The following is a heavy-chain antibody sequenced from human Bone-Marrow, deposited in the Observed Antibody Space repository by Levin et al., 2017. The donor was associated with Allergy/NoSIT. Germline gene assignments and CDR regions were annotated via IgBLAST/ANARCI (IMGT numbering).Heavy chain of an antibody. CDR1: GYTFFTHG. V-gene: IGHV1-18*01. CDR3: ARVLHDYSNSEAGDY. Sequence: GESLKISCKASGYTFFTHGVTWVRQAPGQGLEWMGWISPNNGDTNYAQKFQGRVTMTTDISTMTSYMELRSLRSDDTAVYFCARVLHDYSNSEAGDYWGQGTLVTVSS. J-gene: IGHJ4*02. D-gene: IGHD4-11*01. CDR2: ISPNNGDT.